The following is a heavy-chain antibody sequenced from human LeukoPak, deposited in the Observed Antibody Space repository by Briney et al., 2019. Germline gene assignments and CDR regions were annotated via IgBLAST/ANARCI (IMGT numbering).Heavy chain of an antibody. CDR2: IKNKANSYTT. Sequence: GGALRLSCAASGFTFSDHYMDSVRQAPGKGLEWVGRIKNKANSYTTEYAPSVKGRLTISRADSTHSLYMQMNSQTTEYTSVYYCTRGPADYWGQGTVVTVSS. CDR1: GFTFSDHY. CDR3: TRGPADY. J-gene: IGHJ4*02. V-gene: IGHV3-72*01.